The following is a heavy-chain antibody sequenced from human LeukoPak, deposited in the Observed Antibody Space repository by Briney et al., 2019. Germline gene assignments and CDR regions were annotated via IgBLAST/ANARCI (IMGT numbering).Heavy chain of an antibody. CDR1: GYIFTSYW. D-gene: IGHD3-22*01. V-gene: IGHV5-51*01. Sequence: GESLKISCKGSGYIFTSYWIGWVRQMPGKGLEWMGIIYPGDSDTRYSPSFQGQVTISADKSISTAYLQWSSLKASDTAMYYCARLAYYYDSSGYYAPGYFDYWGQGTLVTVSS. CDR2: IYPGDSDT. CDR3: ARLAYYYDSSGYYAPGYFDY. J-gene: IGHJ4*02.